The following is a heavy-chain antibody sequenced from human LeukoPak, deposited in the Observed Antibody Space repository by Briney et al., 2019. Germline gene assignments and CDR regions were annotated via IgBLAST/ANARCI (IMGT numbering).Heavy chain of an antibody. CDR3: ARASGGDYGSGSYYKTFDC. D-gene: IGHD3-10*01. CDR2: INHSGST. Sequence: SETLSLTCAVYGGSFSGYYWSWIRQPPGKGLEWIGEINHSGSTNYNPSLKSRVTISVDTSKNQFSLKLSSVTAADTAVYYCARASGGDYGSGSYYKTFDCWGQGTLVTVSS. J-gene: IGHJ4*02. CDR1: GGSFSGYY. V-gene: IGHV4-34*01.